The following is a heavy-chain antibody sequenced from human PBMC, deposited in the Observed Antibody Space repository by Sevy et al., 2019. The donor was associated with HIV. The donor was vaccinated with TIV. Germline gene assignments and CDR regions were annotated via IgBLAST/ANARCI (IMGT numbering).Heavy chain of an antibody. CDR1: GFIFNRYS. V-gene: IGHV3-48*04. Sequence: GGSLRLACAASGFIFNRYSMNWVRRAPGKGLEWVSSLSSSTSTIDYADSVKGRFTISRDNAENSAFLQMNSLRVEDTAAYYCVRALLKADSLWGQGTLVTVSS. J-gene: IGHJ4*02. CDR3: VRALLKADSL. D-gene: IGHD1-26*01. CDR2: LSSSTSTI.